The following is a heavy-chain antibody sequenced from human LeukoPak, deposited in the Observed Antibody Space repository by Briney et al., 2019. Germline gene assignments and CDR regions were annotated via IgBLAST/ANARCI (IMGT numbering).Heavy chain of an antibody. CDR2: INHSGST. J-gene: IGHJ4*02. CDR1: GGSFSAYY. V-gene: IGHV4-34*01. Sequence: ASETLSLTCAVYGGSFSAYYWSWIRQPPGKGLEWIGEINHSGSTNYNPSLKSRVAISVGTSRNQFSLRLSSVTAADTAVYYCARGQRITMTDWGQGTLVTVSS. CDR3: ARGQRITMTD. D-gene: IGHD3-22*01.